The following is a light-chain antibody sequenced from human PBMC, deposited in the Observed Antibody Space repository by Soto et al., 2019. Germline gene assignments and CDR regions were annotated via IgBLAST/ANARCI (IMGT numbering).Light chain of an antibody. Sequence: QSVLTQPPSASGTPGQTVTISCSGSSSNIGSTVLSWYQQLPGTAPKLLIFDNHQRPSGVPDRFSGSKSGSSASLAISGLQSDDEAYYYCVAWDDSLRGVVIGGGTKLTVL. J-gene: IGLJ2*01. CDR2: DNH. CDR3: VAWDDSLRGVV. CDR1: SSNIGSTV. V-gene: IGLV1-44*01.